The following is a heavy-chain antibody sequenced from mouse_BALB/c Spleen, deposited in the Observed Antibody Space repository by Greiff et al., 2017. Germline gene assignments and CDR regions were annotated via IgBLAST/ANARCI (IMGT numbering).Heavy chain of an antibody. CDR1: GYSITSDYA. CDR2: ISYSGST. V-gene: IGHV3-2*02. J-gene: IGHJ3*01. Sequence: DVKLQESGPGLVKPSQSLSLTCTVTGYSITSDYAWNWIRQFPGNKLEWMGYISYSGSTSYNPSLKSRISITRDTSKNQFFLQLNSVTTEDTATYYCARDGLLRQFAYWGQGTLVTVSA. D-gene: IGHD1-1*01. CDR3: ARDGLLRQFAY.